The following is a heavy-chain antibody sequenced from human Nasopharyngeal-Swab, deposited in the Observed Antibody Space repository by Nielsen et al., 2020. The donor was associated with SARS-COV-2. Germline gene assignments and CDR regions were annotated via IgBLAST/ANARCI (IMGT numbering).Heavy chain of an antibody. Sequence: WIRQPPGKGLEWIGYFYNSGSTNYNPSVKSRVPISVDTSKNLLSLKLSSVTAADTAVYYCARILLILHAVIQGVGGILEWFCSHWGQGTPVTVSS. CDR3: ARILLILHAVIQGVGGILEWFCSH. D-gene: IGHD3-3*01. V-gene: IGHV4-61*03. CDR2: FYNSGST. J-gene: IGHJ4*02.